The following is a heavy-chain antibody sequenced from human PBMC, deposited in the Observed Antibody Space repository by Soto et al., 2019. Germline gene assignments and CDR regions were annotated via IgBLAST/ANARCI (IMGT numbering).Heavy chain of an antibody. CDR1: GFIFKMYW. CDR2: IYNDGSYT. Sequence: GGSLRLSCAASGFIFKMYWMHWVRQTPWKGLVWISRIYNDGSYTDYADSVRGRFTISRDNVNDTLYLQMNNLRAEDSGLYYCTRGPRPISTGTGSYWGQGTQVTVPS. CDR3: TRGPRPISTGTGSY. J-gene: IGHJ4*02. D-gene: IGHD3-10*01. V-gene: IGHV3-74*01.